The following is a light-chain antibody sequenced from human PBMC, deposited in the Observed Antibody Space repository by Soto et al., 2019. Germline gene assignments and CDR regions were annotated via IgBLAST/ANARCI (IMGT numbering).Light chain of an antibody. CDR3: QHYGGMWT. Sequence: IPMTPSPSTLSASVGDRFTITCRASQSIHRWLAWYQQKPGKAPKIPIYDASSLESGVPSRFSGSGYGTDFILTISSLQPDDFATYYCQHYGGMWTFGHGTKVDIK. CDR1: QSIHRW. J-gene: IGKJ1*01. CDR2: DAS. V-gene: IGKV1-5*01.